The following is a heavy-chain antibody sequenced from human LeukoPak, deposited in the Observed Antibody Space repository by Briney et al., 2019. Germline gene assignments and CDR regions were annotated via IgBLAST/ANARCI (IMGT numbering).Heavy chain of an antibody. CDR2: IKEDGNEK. J-gene: IGHJ4*02. D-gene: IGHD3-22*01. CDR3: VATSINYYDDNDV. V-gene: IGHV3-7*01. Sequence: QAGGSLRLSCGASGFVFDDYDMHWVRQAPGKGLEWVANIKEDGNEKYYVDSVKGRFTIFRDNAQNSLYLQMNSLRAEDTAVYYCVATSINYYDDNDVWGQGTLVTVSS. CDR1: GFVFDDYD.